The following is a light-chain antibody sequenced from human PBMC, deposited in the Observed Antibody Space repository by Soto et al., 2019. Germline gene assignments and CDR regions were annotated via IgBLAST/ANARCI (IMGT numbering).Light chain of an antibody. CDR2: AAS. CDR1: QGVSSD. V-gene: IGKV3-15*01. Sequence: EVVMTQSPATLSVSPGERATLSCRASQGVSSDLAWYQQKPGQAPRLLIYAASTRATAIPARFSGSGSETEFTLTVSSLQSEDFAVYYCQQYNNWPRTFGQGTKVEIK. J-gene: IGKJ1*01. CDR3: QQYNNWPRT.